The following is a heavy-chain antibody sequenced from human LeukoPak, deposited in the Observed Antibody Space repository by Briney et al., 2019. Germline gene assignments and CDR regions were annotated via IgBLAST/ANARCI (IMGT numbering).Heavy chain of an antibody. CDR2: INDYTGNT. J-gene: IGHJ6*02. Sequence: PSETLSLTCDVFGGSFTDYFWTWIRQSPGKGLEWIGEINDYTGNTNYNPSLNSRVSISLEKSKNQSSLELRSVTAADTAVYYCARGRVAKIVVVNSFQYGMDVWGQGTTVTVSS. D-gene: IGHD3-22*01. CDR3: ARGRVAKIVVVNSFQYGMDV. V-gene: IGHV4-34*01. CDR1: GGSFTDYF.